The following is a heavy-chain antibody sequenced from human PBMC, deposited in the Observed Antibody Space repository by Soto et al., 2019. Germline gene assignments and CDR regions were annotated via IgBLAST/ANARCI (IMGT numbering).Heavy chain of an antibody. CDR3: ARDLYCSSTSCSRTDWFDP. V-gene: IGHV3-23*01. J-gene: IGHJ5*02. D-gene: IGHD2-2*01. CDR2: ISGSGGGT. CDR1: GFTFSTFA. Sequence: GGSLRLSCEASGFTFSTFAMSWVRQAPGKGLEWVSGISGSGGGTYYADSVKGRFTISRDNSENTLYLHLNSLRAEDTAVYYCARDLYCSSTSCSRTDWFDPWGQGTLVTVSS.